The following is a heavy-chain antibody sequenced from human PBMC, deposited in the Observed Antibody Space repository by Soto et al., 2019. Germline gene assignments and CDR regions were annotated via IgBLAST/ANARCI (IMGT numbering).Heavy chain of an antibody. V-gene: IGHV3-23*01. Sequence: EVQLLESGGGLVQPGGSLRLSCAASGFTFSSYAMSWVRQAPGKWLEWLSAITESVGTTYHANSVKGRFTISRDNSKNTLYLQMTSLRAEDTALYFGPKGRSATGFQHSGQGTLVTGSS. CDR2: ITESVGTT. J-gene: IGHJ1*01. CDR3: PKGRSATGFQH. CDR1: GFTFSSYA.